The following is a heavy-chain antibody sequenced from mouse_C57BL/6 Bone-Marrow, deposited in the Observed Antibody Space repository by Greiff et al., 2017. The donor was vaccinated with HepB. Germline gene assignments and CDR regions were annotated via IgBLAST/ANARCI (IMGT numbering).Heavy chain of an antibody. Sequence: VQLKQSGAELVRPRASVKLSCTASGFNIKDDYMHWVKQRPEQGLEWIGWIDPENGDTEYASKFQGKATITADTSSNTAYLQLSSLTSEDTAVYYCTPYDYDEKFAYWGQGTLVTVSA. CDR1: GFNIKDDY. CDR3: TPYDYDEKFAY. CDR2: IDPENGDT. J-gene: IGHJ3*01. V-gene: IGHV14-4*01. D-gene: IGHD2-4*01.